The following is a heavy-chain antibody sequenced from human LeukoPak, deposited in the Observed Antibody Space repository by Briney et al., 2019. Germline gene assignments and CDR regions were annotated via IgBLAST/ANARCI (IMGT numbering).Heavy chain of an antibody. CDR1: GFTFSSYS. CDR2: ISSSSSYI. J-gene: IGHJ4*02. D-gene: IGHD3-10*01. CDR3: ARVSYLWFGESQVMYYFDY. V-gene: IGHV3-21*01. Sequence: PGGSLRLSCAASGFTFSSYSMNWVRQAPGKGLEWVSSISSSSSYIYYADSVKGRFTISSDNAKNSLYLQMNSLRAEDTAVYYCARVSYLWFGESQVMYYFDYWGQGTLVTVSS.